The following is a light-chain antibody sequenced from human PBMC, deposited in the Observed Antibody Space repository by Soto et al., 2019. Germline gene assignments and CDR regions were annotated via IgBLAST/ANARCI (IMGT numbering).Light chain of an antibody. J-gene: IGKJ1*01. V-gene: IGKV3-20*01. CDR2: GAS. CDR3: QQYGSSPWT. CDR1: QTIRSNY. Sequence: ETVLTQSPGTLSLSPGERATLSCMASQTIRSNYLAWYRQTPGQAPRLLIYGASNRATGIADRFSGSGSGTDFTLIISRLEPEDFALYYCQQYGSSPWTFGQWTKVEIK.